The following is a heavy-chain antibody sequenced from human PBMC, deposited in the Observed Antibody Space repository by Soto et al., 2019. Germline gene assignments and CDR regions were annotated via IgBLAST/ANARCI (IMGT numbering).Heavy chain of an antibody. Sequence: PSETLSLTCAVYGGPFSGHYWSWIRQPPGKGLEWIGEINHSGSTNYNPSLKSRVTISVDTSKNQFSLKLSSVTAADTAVYYCARLEPRSAWFDPWGQGTLVTVSS. CDR2: INHSGST. D-gene: IGHD1-1*01. CDR1: GGPFSGHY. CDR3: ARLEPRSAWFDP. J-gene: IGHJ5*02. V-gene: IGHV4-34*01.